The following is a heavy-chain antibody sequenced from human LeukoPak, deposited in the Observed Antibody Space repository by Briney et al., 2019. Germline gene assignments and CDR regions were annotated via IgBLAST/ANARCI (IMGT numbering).Heavy chain of an antibody. CDR2: ISYDGSNK. D-gene: IGHD2-2*01. Sequence: GGSLRLSCAASGFTLSSYAMHWVRQAPGKGLEWVAVISYDGSNKYYADSVKGRFTISRDSSKNTLYLQMNSLRAEDTAVYYCVRERDIVVVPALDYWGQGTLVTVSS. V-gene: IGHV3-30-3*01. J-gene: IGHJ4*02. CDR3: VRERDIVVVPALDY. CDR1: GFTLSSYA.